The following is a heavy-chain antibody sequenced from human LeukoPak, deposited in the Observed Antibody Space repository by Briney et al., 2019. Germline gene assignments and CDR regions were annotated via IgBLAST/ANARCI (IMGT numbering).Heavy chain of an antibody. V-gene: IGHV3-21*01. CDR3: ARVTRGYTYGLLDY. Sequence: GGSLRLSCAASGFTFSSYSMNWVRQAPGKGLEWVSSISSSSSDIYFADSLKGRFTISRDNAKNSLYLQMNSLRAEDTAVYYCARVTRGYTYGLLDYWGQGALVTVSS. CDR2: ISSSSSDI. CDR1: GFTFSSYS. J-gene: IGHJ4*02. D-gene: IGHD5-18*01.